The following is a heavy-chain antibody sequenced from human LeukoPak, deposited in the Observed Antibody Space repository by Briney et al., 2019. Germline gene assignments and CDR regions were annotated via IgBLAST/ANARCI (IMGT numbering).Heavy chain of an antibody. Sequence: SETLSLTCTVSGGSISSYYWSWIRQPPGKGLEWIGYIYYSGSTKYNPSLKSRVTISVDTSKKQFSLKLSSVTAADTAVYYCARSRDILTGYCFDYWGQGTLVTVSS. J-gene: IGHJ4*02. CDR1: GGSISSYY. CDR3: ARSRDILTGYCFDY. D-gene: IGHD3-9*01. V-gene: IGHV4-59*01. CDR2: IYYSGST.